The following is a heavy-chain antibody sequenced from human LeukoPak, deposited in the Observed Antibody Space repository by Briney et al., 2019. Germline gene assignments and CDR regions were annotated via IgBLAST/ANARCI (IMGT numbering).Heavy chain of an antibody. Sequence: GESLKISCKGSGYRFTSYWIGWVRQMPGKGLEWMGIIYPGDSDTKYSPSFQGQVTISADKSISTAYLQWSSLKASDNAMYYCARRSSSWDRYDNWGQGTLVTVSS. CDR1: GYRFTSYW. CDR2: IYPGDSDT. D-gene: IGHD6-13*01. V-gene: IGHV5-51*01. CDR3: ARRSSSWDRYDN. J-gene: IGHJ4*02.